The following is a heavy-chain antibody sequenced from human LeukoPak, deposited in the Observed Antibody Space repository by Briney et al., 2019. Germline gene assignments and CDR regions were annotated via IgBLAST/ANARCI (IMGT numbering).Heavy chain of an antibody. CDR1: GFSFRSHW. V-gene: IGHV3-7*01. CDR3: ATISAQTFDI. Sequence: GGSLRLSCVVSGFSFRSHWVNWVRQSPGKGLEWVANIKPDGSDKYYVDCARGRFTVSRDNAKNSAFLQMNSLRAEDTAIYYCATISAQTFDIWGQGTLVSVSS. J-gene: IGHJ3*02. D-gene: IGHD5-24*01. CDR2: IKPDGSDK.